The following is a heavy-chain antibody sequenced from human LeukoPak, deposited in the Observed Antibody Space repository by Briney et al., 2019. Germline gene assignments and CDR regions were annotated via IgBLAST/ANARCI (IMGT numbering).Heavy chain of an antibody. Sequence: GGSLRLSCAASGFTFSSYSMNWLRQAPGKGLEWVSYISSSSSTIYYADSVKGRFTISRDNAKNSLYLQMNSLRAEDTAVYYCARRYCSSTSCSIDYWGQGTLVTVSS. CDR2: ISSSSSTI. V-gene: IGHV3-48*01. CDR1: GFTFSSYS. CDR3: ARRYCSSTSCSIDY. J-gene: IGHJ4*02. D-gene: IGHD2-2*01.